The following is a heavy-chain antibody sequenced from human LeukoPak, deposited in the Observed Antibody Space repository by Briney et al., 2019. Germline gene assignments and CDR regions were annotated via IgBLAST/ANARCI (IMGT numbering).Heavy chain of an antibody. Sequence: ASVKVSCKASGYTFTSYYMHWVRQAPGQGLEWMGIISPSGGSTTYAQKFQGRVTMARDTSTSTDYMQLSSLRSEDTAVYYCARTAAGSSDYWGQGTLVPSPQ. V-gene: IGHV1-46*01. J-gene: IGHJ4*02. CDR2: ISPSGGST. CDR3: ARTAAGSSDY. CDR1: GYTFTSYY.